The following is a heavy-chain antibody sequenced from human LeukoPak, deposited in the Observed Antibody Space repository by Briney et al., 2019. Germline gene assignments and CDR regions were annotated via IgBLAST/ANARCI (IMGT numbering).Heavy chain of an antibody. J-gene: IGHJ4*02. CDR3: ARGSKAAPGTFDY. V-gene: IGHV4-59*01. D-gene: IGHD6-13*01. CDR2: IYYTGST. Sequence: SETLSLTCTVSGGSISSYYWSWIRQPPGKGLEWIGYIYYTGSTDYNPSLKSRVAISVDTSKNQFSLKLSSVTAADTAVYYCARGSKAAPGTFDYWGQGTLVTVS. CDR1: GGSISSYY.